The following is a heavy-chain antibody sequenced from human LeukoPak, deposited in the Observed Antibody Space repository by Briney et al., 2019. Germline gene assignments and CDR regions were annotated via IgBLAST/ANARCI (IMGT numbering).Heavy chain of an antibody. CDR1: GFTFSSYA. D-gene: IGHD6-19*01. CDR2: ISGSGGST. V-gene: IGHV3-23*01. Sequence: PGGSLRLSCAASGFTFSSYAMSWVRQAPGKGLEWVSAISGSGGSTYYADSVKGRFTISRDNSKNTLYLQMNSLRAEDTAVYYCPKFPGMAVTGTLFDYWGQGTLVTVSS. CDR3: PKFPGMAVTGTLFDY. J-gene: IGHJ4*02.